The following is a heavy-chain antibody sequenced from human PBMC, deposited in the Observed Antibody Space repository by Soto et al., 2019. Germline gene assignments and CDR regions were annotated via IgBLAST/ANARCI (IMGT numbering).Heavy chain of an antibody. D-gene: IGHD3-10*01. V-gene: IGHV1-69*13. CDR1: GGTFSSYA. CDR3: AKTGWFGESFFDY. J-gene: IGHJ4*02. CDR2: IIPIFGTA. Sequence: ASVKVSCKASGGTFSSYAISWVRQAPGQGLEWMGGIIPIFGTANYAQKFQGRVTITADESKNTLYLQMNSLRAEDTAVYYCAKTGWFGESFFDYWGQGTLVTVSS.